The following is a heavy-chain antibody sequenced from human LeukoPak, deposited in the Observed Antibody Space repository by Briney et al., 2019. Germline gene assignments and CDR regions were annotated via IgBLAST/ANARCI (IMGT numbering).Heavy chain of an antibody. CDR3: ARAGCYCSSTSCYNWVDP. J-gene: IGHJ5*02. V-gene: IGHV3-74*01. CDR1: GFTFRSNW. CDR2: INPEGSRT. Sequence: GGSLRLSCAASGFTFRSNWMHWVRQAPGKGLVWVARINPEGSRTSYADSVKGRFTTSRDNAKNTLYLQMNSLRAEDTAVYYCARAGCYCSSTSCYNWVDPWGQGTLVTVSS. D-gene: IGHD2-2*01.